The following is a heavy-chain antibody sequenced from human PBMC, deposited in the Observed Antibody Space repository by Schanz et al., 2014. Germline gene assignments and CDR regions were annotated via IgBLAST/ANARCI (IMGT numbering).Heavy chain of an antibody. D-gene: IGHD6-19*01. CDR1: GYTFTSYD. CDR2: MNPNSGKT. V-gene: IGHV1-8*01. Sequence: QVQLVQSGAEVQKPGASLRVSCKTSGYTFTSYDINWVRQATGQGLEWMGWMNPNSGKTGFAERFQGRLTMTRKDSIRTAYRELNIMMSEDTAVYYCATSLIAVANAFDLWGQGTLVTVSS. J-gene: IGHJ3*01. CDR3: ATSLIAVANAFDL.